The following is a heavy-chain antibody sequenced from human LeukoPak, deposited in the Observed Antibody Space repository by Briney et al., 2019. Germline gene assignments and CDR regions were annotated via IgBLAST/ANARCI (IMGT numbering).Heavy chain of an antibody. CDR3: ARASIAALYYGMWFDH. D-gene: IGHD6-6*01. J-gene: IGHJ5*02. V-gene: IGHV1-69*06. Sequence: SVTVSCKASGGTFSSYGISWVRQAPGQGLEWMGGIIPIFGTANYAQKFQGRVTITADKSTSTAYMELSSLRSEDTAVYYCARASIAALYYGMWFDHWGQGTLVTVSS. CDR1: GGTFSSYG. CDR2: IIPIFGTA.